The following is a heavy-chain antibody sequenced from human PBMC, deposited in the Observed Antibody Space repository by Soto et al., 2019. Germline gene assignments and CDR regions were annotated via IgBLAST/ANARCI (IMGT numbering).Heavy chain of an antibody. V-gene: IGHV4-31*03. CDR1: GGSISSGGYY. CDR3: ARDSRGSVSLRVSNWFDP. D-gene: IGHD3-10*01. Sequence: QVQLQESGPGLVKPSQTLSLTCTVSGGSISSGGYYWSWIRQHPGKGLEWIGYIYYSGSTDYNPXXTTRVTISVNXXTXRXXLTLSSVTAADTAVYYCARDSRGSVSLRVSNWFDPWGQGTLVTVSS. CDR2: IYYSGST. J-gene: IGHJ5*02.